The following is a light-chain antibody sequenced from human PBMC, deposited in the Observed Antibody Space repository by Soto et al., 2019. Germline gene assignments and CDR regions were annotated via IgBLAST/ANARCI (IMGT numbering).Light chain of an antibody. J-gene: IGKJ5*01. CDR2: DAS. Sequence: EIVLSQSPGTLSASPGESATLSCRASQSVSSNLAWHQQKPGQAPRILMYDASTRATGISAGFSGSGSGTEFTLTISSLQSEDFAVYYCQQYHNWPITFGQGTRLEI. CDR3: QQYHNWPIT. CDR1: QSVSSN. V-gene: IGKV3-15*01.